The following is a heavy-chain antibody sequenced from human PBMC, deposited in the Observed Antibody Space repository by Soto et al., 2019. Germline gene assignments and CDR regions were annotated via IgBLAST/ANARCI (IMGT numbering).Heavy chain of an antibody. CDR1: GGSISSGGYY. D-gene: IGHD3-10*01. Sequence: PSETLSLTCTVSGGSISSGGYYWSWIRQHPGKGLEWIGYIYYSGSTYYNPSLKSRVTISVDTSKNQFSLKLSSVTAADTAVYYCARYYYGSGSYYRLNWFDPWGQGTLVTVS. J-gene: IGHJ5*02. CDR2: IYYSGST. V-gene: IGHV4-31*03. CDR3: ARYYYGSGSYYRLNWFDP.